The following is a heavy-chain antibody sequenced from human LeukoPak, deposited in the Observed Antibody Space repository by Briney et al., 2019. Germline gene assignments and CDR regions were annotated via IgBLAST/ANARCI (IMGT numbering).Heavy chain of an antibody. V-gene: IGHV3-23*01. CDR2: ISGSGGST. D-gene: IGHD3-10*01. CDR1: GFTFSSYA. Sequence: PGGSLRLSCTASGFTFSSYAVSWVRQAPGKGLEWVSAISGSGGSTYYADSVKGRFTISRDNSKNTLYLQMNSLRAEDTAVYYCAKDTPMVRGVIDYWGQGTLVTVSS. J-gene: IGHJ4*02. CDR3: AKDTPMVRGVIDY.